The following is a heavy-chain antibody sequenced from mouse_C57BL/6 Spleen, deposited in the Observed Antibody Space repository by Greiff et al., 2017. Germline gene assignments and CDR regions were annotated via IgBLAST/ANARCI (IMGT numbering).Heavy chain of an antibody. CDR2: IDSSDSYT. D-gene: IGHD2-10*01. J-gene: IGHJ2*01. Sequence: QVQPQQPGAELVKPGALVKLFCKASGYTLTSHWMQWVKQRPGQGLEWIGEIDSSDSYTNYNQKFKGKATLTVDTSSSTAYMQLSSLASEDSAVYYCASLLYYFDYWGQGTTLTVSS. CDR3: ASLLYYFDY. V-gene: IGHV1-50*01. CDR1: GYTLTSHW.